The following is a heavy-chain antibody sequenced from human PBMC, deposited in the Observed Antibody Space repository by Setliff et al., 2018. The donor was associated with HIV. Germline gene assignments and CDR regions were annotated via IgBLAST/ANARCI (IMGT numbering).Heavy chain of an antibody. Sequence: ASVKVSCKTSGYTFTSYDINWVRQATGQGLEWMGWMNPNSGNRGYAQKFQGRVTISRNTSISTAYMELSGLRSEDTAVYYCARGRGRYYGSRSYLDYWGQGTLVTVPQ. CDR2: MNPNSGNR. D-gene: IGHD3-22*01. CDR3: ARGRGRYYGSRSYLDY. J-gene: IGHJ4*02. V-gene: IGHV1-8*03. CDR1: GYTFTSYD.